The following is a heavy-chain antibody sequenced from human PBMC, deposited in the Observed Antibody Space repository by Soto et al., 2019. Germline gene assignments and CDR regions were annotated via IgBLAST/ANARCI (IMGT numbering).Heavy chain of an antibody. CDR3: AREGYCSGGSCHDYFDY. CDR2: IYYSGST. J-gene: IGHJ4*02. Sequence: SETLSLTCTGSGGSISSYYWSWIRQPPGKGLEWIGYIYYSGSTNYNPSLKSRVTISVDTSKNQFSLKLSSVTAADTAVYYCAREGYCSGGSCHDYFDYCGQGTLVTVSS. CDR1: GGSISSYY. D-gene: IGHD2-15*01. V-gene: IGHV4-59*01.